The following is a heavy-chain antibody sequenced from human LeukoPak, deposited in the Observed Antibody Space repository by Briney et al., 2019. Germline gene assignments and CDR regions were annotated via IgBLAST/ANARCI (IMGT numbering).Heavy chain of an antibody. Sequence: SETLSLTCTVSGGSISSSSYYWGWIRQPPGKGLEWIGSIYYSGSTYYNPSLKSRVSISVDTSKNQFSLKLSSVTAADTAVYYCARRKQQLAFDYWGQGTLVTVSS. J-gene: IGHJ4*02. CDR3: ARRKQQLAFDY. V-gene: IGHV4-39*01. CDR2: IYYSGST. D-gene: IGHD6-13*01. CDR1: GGSISSSSYY.